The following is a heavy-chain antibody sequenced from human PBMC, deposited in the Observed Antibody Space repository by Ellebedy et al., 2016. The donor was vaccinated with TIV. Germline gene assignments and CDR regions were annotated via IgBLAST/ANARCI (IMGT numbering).Heavy chain of an antibody. CDR1: GFTFTTSA. CDR2: IVAGSGNT. CDR3: AAESYGAYVGYFDD. D-gene: IGHD4-17*01. Sequence: SVKVSXKASGFTFTTSAAKWARHVRGQRLEWTGWIVAGSGNTNYAQKFQERVTITRDMSTSTAYMELSSLRSEDTAVYYCAAESYGAYVGYFDDWGQGSLVTVSS. V-gene: IGHV1-58*01. J-gene: IGHJ4*02.